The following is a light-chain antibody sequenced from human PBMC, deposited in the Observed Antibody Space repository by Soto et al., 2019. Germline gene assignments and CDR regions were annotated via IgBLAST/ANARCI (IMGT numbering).Light chain of an antibody. CDR2: GVS. V-gene: IGKV3D-20*02. Sequence: IVMTQSPATLSVSPGERATLSCRASQSVTSSYLAWYQQKPGQAPRLLIYGVSSRATGIPDRFSGSGSGTDFTLTISTLEPEDFAVYYCQQRSNRPPTFGGGTKVDIK. CDR1: QSVTSSY. J-gene: IGKJ4*01. CDR3: QQRSNRPPT.